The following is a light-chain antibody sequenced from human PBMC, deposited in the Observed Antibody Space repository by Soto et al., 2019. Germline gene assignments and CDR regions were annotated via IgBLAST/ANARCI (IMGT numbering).Light chain of an antibody. Sequence: QLVLTQPPSVSGAPGQRVTISCTGSSSNIGAGYDVHWYQQLPGTAPKLLIYGNSNRPSGVPDRFSGSKSGTSASLAITGLQAEDEADYYCQSYDSSGHVFGTGTKVTVL. CDR3: QSYDSSGHV. CDR1: SSNIGAGYD. J-gene: IGLJ1*01. CDR2: GNS. V-gene: IGLV1-40*01.